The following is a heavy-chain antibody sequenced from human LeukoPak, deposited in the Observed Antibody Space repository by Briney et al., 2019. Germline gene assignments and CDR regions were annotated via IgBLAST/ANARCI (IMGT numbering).Heavy chain of an antibody. J-gene: IGHJ4*02. CDR2: MNPNSGNT. Sequence: ASVKVSCKASGYTFTSYDINWVRQATGQGLEWMGWMNPNSGNTGYAQEFQGRVTMTRNTSISTAYMELSSLRSEDTAVYYCARAVKKYSGSYYGYWGQGTLVTVSS. V-gene: IGHV1-8*01. D-gene: IGHD1-26*01. CDR3: ARAVKKYSGSYYGY. CDR1: GYTFTSYD.